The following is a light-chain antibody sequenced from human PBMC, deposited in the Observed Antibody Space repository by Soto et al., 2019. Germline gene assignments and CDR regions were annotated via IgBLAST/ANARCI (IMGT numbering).Light chain of an antibody. CDR3: QQYNNWPPIT. CDR1: QSVSSK. J-gene: IGKJ5*01. CDR2: GAS. V-gene: IGKV3D-15*01. Sequence: EIALTQSPGTLSLSPGERATLSCRASQSVSSKLAWYQQKPGQAPRLLIYGASTRATGIPARFSGSGSGTEFTLSISSLQSEDFAVYYCQQYNNWPPITFGEGTRLVIK.